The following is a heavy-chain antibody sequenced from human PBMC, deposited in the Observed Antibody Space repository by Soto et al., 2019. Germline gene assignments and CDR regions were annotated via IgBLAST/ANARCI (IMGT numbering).Heavy chain of an antibody. CDR3: ARDSRSGYKKKGVDYGMDV. CDR2: IYYSGSS. Sequence: QVQLQESGPGLVKPSQTLSLTCTVSGGSIRSGDYCWTWIRQHPGKDLEWIGYIYYSGSSYYNPSLKSRVTMSVDTSKNQFSLKLSSVTAADTAMYYCARDSRSGYKKKGVDYGMDVWGQGTTVTVSS. CDR1: GGSIRSGDYC. D-gene: IGHD5-12*01. J-gene: IGHJ6*02. V-gene: IGHV4-31*03.